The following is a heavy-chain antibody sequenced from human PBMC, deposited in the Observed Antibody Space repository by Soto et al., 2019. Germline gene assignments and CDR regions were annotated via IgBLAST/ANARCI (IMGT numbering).Heavy chain of an antibody. V-gene: IGHV4-59*01. CDR1: GGSISSYY. CDR2: IYYSGST. J-gene: IGHJ4*02. CDR3: ARDASGSSAPDY. Sequence: SETLSLTCTVSGGSISSYYWSWIQQPPGKGLEWIGYIYYSGSTNYNPSLKSRVTISVDTSKNQFSLKLSSVTAADTAVYYCARDASGSSAPDYWGQGTLVTVSS. D-gene: IGHD6-6*01.